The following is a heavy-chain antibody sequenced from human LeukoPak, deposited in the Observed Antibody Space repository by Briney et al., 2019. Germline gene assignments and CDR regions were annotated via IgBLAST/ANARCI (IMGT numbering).Heavy chain of an antibody. CDR3: VRDHPAAGLIFDY. CDR2: INQDGSEK. V-gene: IGHV3-7*03. D-gene: IGHD6-13*01. CDR1: GFTFSSHW. J-gene: IGHJ4*02. Sequence: GGSLRLPCAASGFTFSSHWMSWVRQTPGKGLEGGANINQDGSEKDYVDSVKGRFTISRDNAKNSLYLQVNSLRAEDTAVYYCVRDHPAAGLIFDYWGQGTLVTVSS.